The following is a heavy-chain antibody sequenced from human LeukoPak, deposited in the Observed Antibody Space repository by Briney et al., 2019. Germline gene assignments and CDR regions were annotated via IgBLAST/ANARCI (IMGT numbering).Heavy chain of an antibody. V-gene: IGHV1-69*05. Sequence: SVKVSCKASGGTFGSYAISWVRQAPGQGLEWMGRIIPIFGTANYAQKFQGRVTITTDESTSTAYMELSSLRSEDTAVYYCARASGYYAFDIWGQGTMVTVSS. J-gene: IGHJ3*02. CDR1: GGTFGSYA. CDR2: IIPIFGTA. CDR3: ARASGYYAFDI. D-gene: IGHD3-22*01.